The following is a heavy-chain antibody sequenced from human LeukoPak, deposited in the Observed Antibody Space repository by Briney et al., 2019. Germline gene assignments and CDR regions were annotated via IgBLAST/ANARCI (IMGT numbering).Heavy chain of an antibody. V-gene: IGHV3-30*02. D-gene: IGHD4/OR15-4a*01. J-gene: IGHJ3*02. Sequence: GGSLRLSCAVSGFTFSNACMSWVRQAPGKGLEWVAFIRFGGSNEYYADSVKGRFTISRDNSKNSLYLQMNSLRPDDTAVYYCAKSRAPTANPDAFDIWGQGTMVTVSS. CDR2: IRFGGSNE. CDR3: AKSRAPTANPDAFDI. CDR1: GFTFSNAC.